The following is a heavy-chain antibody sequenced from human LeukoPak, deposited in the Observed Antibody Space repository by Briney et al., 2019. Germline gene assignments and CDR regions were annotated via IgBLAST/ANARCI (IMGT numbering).Heavy chain of an antibody. V-gene: IGHV3-30-3*01. J-gene: IGHJ1*01. D-gene: IGHD2-15*01. CDR2: ISYDGNNK. CDR1: GFTFSSYA. Sequence: GRSLRLSCAASGFTFSSYAMHWVRRAPGKGLEWMALISYDGNNKYYADSVKGRFTISRDNSKNTLYLQMSSLRAEDTAVYYCAKVRSVVGYFQHWGQGTLVTVSS. CDR3: AKVRSVVGYFQH.